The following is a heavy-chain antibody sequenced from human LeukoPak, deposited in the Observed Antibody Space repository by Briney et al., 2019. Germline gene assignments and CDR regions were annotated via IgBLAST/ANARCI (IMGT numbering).Heavy chain of an antibody. CDR3: ATRMELYSSGWYGSGSRANYFDY. CDR2: IYHSEST. CDR1: GDSISSSNW. J-gene: IGHJ4*02. V-gene: IGHV4-4*02. D-gene: IGHD6-19*01. Sequence: PSETLSLTCAVSGDSISSSNWWSWVRQPPGKGLEWLGEIYHSESTNYNPSLKSRVTISVDTSKNQFSLKLSSVTAADTAVYYCATRMELYSSGWYGSGSRANYFDYWGQGTLVTVSS.